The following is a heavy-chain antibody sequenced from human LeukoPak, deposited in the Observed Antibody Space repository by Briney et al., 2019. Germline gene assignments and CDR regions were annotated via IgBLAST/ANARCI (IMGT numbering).Heavy chain of an antibody. CDR1: GGSISSYY. CDR2: IYYSGST. J-gene: IGHJ3*02. V-gene: IGHV4-59*08. CDR3: ARTNTGYSSSWAPVGAFDI. D-gene: IGHD6-13*01. Sequence: PSETLSLTCTVSGGSISSYYWSWIRPPPGKGLERIGYIYYSGSTNYNPSLKSRVTISVDTSKNQFSLKLSSVTAADTAVYYCARTNTGYSSSWAPVGAFDIWGQGTMVTVSS.